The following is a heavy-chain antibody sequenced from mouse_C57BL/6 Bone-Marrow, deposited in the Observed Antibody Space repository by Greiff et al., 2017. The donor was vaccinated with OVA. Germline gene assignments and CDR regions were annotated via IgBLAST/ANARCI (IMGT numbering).Heavy chain of an antibody. J-gene: IGHJ4*01. D-gene: IGHD2-5*01. Sequence: QVQLKESGAELVKPGASVKMSCKASGYTFTTYPIEWMKQNHGKSLEWIGNFHPYNDDTKYNEKFKGKATLTVEKSSSTVYLELSRLTSDDSAVYYGARGNYSNYVDAMDYWGQGTSVTVSS. CDR3: ARGNYSNYVDAMDY. CDR2: FHPYNDDT. V-gene: IGHV1-47*01. CDR1: GYTFTTYP.